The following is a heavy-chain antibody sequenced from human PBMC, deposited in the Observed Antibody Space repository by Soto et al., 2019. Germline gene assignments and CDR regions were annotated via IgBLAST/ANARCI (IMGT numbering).Heavy chain of an antibody. CDR3: ARDRGDYGDYVRGVGYFHY. CDR2: VIPIFGTA. Sequence: QVQLVQSGAEVKKPGSSVKVSCKASGGTFSSYAISWVRQAPGQGLEWMGGVIPIFGTANYAQKFQGRVTITADKSTSTAYMEVSRLRSEDTAVYYCARDRGDYGDYVRGVGYFHYWGQGNLVTVSS. CDR1: GGTFSSYA. V-gene: IGHV1-69*06. J-gene: IGHJ4*02. D-gene: IGHD4-17*01.